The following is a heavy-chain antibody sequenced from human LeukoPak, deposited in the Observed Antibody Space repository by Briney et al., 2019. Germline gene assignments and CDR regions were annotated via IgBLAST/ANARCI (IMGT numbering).Heavy chain of an antibody. CDR3: ARLRGASYYYYMDV. CDR2: ISSSGSTI. Sequence: GGSLRPSCAASGFTFSDYYMSWIRQAPGKGLEWVSYISSSGSTIYYADSVKGRFTISRDNAKNSLYLQMNSLRAEDTAVYYCARLRGASYYYYMDVWGKGATVTISS. D-gene: IGHD3-10*01. V-gene: IGHV3-11*01. CDR1: GFTFSDYY. J-gene: IGHJ6*03.